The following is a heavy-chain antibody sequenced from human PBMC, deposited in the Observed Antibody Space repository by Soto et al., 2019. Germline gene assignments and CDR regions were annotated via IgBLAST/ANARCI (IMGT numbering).Heavy chain of an antibody. CDR2: TYYRSKWYT. CDR1: GDRVSSNSAA. CDR3: ARIALNYYDSSGYAISWFDP. J-gene: IGHJ5*02. V-gene: IGHV6-1*01. Sequence: KQSQTLSLTCAISGDRVSSNSAAWNWIRQSPSRGLEWLGRTYYRSKWYTDYAVSVKSRITINPDTSKNQFSLQLNSVTPEDTAVYYCARIALNYYDSSGYAISWFDPWGQGTLVTVSS. D-gene: IGHD3-22*01.